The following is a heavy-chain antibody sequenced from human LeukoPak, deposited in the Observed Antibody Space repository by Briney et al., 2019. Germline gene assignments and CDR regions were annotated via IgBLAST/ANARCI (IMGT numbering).Heavy chain of an antibody. CDR2: IYYSGST. CDR1: GGSISSYY. CDR3: ARHNDYYVVGGMDV. Sequence: ETXSLTCTVSGGSISSYYWSWIRQPPGKGLEWIGYIYYSGSTNYNPSLKSRVTISVDTSKNQFSLKLSSVTAADTAVYYCARHNDYYVVGGMDVWGQGTTVTVSS. V-gene: IGHV4-59*08. J-gene: IGHJ6*02. D-gene: IGHD3-10*02.